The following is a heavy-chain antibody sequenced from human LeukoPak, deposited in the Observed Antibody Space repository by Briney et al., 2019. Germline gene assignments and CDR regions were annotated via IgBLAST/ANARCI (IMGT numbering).Heavy chain of an antibody. D-gene: IGHD3-22*01. Sequence: SETLSLTCTVSGGSIGTYYWNWIRQPPGKGLEWIGNIDYSGSSNYNPSLISRVTMSVDTSTNQFSLNLNSVTAADTDVYYCARQRLRGYYDSSGNYFDDWGQGTLVTVSS. CDR1: GGSIGTYY. CDR2: IDYSGSS. V-gene: IGHV4-59*08. CDR3: ARQRLRGYYDSSGNYFDD. J-gene: IGHJ4*02.